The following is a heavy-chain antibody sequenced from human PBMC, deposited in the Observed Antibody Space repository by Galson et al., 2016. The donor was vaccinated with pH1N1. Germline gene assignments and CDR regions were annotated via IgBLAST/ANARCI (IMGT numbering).Heavy chain of an antibody. CDR2: ISPSGATQ. CDR3: ARDGGAFQMRFDP. J-gene: IGHJ5*02. V-gene: IGHV3-48*03. D-gene: IGHD4-17*01. CDR1: TFTFSRHG. Sequence: SLRLSCAASTFTFSRHGMNWVRQAPGKGLECLSYISPSGATQHYTDSVKGRFTISRDNAKNSLFLQMNSLRAEDTATYFCARDGGAFQMRFDPWGQGSLVTVSS.